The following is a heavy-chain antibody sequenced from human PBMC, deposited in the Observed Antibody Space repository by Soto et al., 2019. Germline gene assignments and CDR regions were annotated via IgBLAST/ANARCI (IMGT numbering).Heavy chain of an antibody. CDR1: GFTFNRYW. J-gene: IGHJ4*02. V-gene: IGHV3-7*01. Sequence: EVQVVESGGGLVQPGGSLRLSCVASGFTFNRYWMSWVRQAPGKGLEWVANIKEDGSEQYYVDSVKGRFTISRDNAKNSLYLQMNNVRAEDTAIYYCARDATYYHMLTIADWGLGTLVTVSS. D-gene: IGHD3-9*01. CDR2: IKEDGSEQ. CDR3: ARDATYYHMLTIAD.